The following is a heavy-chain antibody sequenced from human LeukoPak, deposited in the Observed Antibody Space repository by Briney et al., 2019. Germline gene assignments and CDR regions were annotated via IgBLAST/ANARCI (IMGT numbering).Heavy chain of an antibody. CDR2: INHSGST. J-gene: IGHJ2*01. D-gene: IGHD2-2*01. V-gene: IGHV4-34*01. CDR3: TRVPAAMRYFDL. Sequence: SETLSLTCAVYGGSFSGYYWSWIRQPPGKGLEWIGEINHSGSTNYNPSLKSRVTISVDTSKNQFSLKLSSVTAADTAGYYCTRVPAAMRYFDLWGRGTLVTVSS. CDR1: GGSFSGYY.